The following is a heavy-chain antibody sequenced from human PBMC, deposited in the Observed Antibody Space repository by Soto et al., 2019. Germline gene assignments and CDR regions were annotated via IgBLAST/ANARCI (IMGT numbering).Heavy chain of an antibody. CDR2: IIPILGIA. V-gene: IGHV1-69*02. J-gene: IGHJ2*01. CDR1: GGTFSSYT. CDR3: GGGSEDILTGYRNWYFDL. D-gene: IGHD3-9*01. Sequence: QVQLVQSGAEVKKPGSSVKVSCKASGGTFSSYTISWVRQAPGQGLEWMGRIIPILGIANYAQKFQGRVTITADKSTSTAYMELSSLRSEDTAVYYWGGGSEDILTGYRNWYFDLWGRGTLVTVSS.